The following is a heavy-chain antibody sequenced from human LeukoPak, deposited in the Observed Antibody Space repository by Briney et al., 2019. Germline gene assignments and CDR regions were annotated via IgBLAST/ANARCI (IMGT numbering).Heavy chain of an antibody. V-gene: IGHV1-8*01. CDR2: MNPNSGNT. Sequence: ASVKVSCKASGYTFTSYDINWVRQATGQGLEWMGWMNPNSGNTGYAQKFQGRVTMTRSTSLSTAYMELSSLRSEDTAVYYCARFGYSYGYIIDYWGQGTLVTVSS. D-gene: IGHD5-18*01. CDR3: ARFGYSYGYIIDY. J-gene: IGHJ4*02. CDR1: GYTFTSYD.